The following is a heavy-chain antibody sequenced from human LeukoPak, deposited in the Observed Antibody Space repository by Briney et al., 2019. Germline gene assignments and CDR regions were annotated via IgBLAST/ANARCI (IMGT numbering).Heavy chain of an antibody. D-gene: IGHD3-3*01. J-gene: IGHJ4*02. CDR2: IIPSDGFT. Sequence: LWASVKVSCKASGYTFTNYYIHWVRQAPGQGLEWMGMIIPSDGFTTYAQKFQGRLTMTRDMSTSTVYMELSSLRSEDTALYYCATAGRRLFGVLIPLSFDYWGQGTLVTVSS. V-gene: IGHV1-46*01. CDR1: GYTFTNYY. CDR3: ATAGRRLFGVLIPLSFDY.